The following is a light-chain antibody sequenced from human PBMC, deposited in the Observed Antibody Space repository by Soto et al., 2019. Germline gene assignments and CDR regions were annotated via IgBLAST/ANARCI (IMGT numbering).Light chain of an antibody. CDR1: QSISIY. CDR3: QQSYITPWA. V-gene: IGKV1-39*01. J-gene: IGKJ1*01. Sequence: DIQMTQSPSSLSASVGDRVTITCRASQSISIYLNWYQQKPGKAPKLLIYAASSLQSGVPSRFSGSGSGTDFTLTISSLQPEDFATYYCQQSYITPWAFGQGTKVEIK. CDR2: AAS.